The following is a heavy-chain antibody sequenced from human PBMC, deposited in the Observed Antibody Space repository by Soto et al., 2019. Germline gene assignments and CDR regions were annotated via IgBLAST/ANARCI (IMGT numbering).Heavy chain of an antibody. CDR2: IYPGDSDT. V-gene: IGHV5-51*01. J-gene: IGHJ6*01. D-gene: IGHD3-3*02. CDR1: GYSFTSYW. Sequence: PGESLKISCKGSGYSFTSYWIGWVRQMPGKGLEWMGIIYPGDSDTRYSPSFQGQVTISADKSISTAYMELSSLRSEDTAVYYCARSTYHFWSGHIGISSYYYYGRCGCRRGTRFTVAS. CDR3: ARSTYHFWSGHIGISSYYYYGRCG.